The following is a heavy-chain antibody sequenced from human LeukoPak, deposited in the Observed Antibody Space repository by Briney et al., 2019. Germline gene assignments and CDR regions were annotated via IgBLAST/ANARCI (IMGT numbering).Heavy chain of an antibody. CDR2: IIPIFGTA. J-gene: IGHJ4*02. Sequence: SVKVSCKASGGTFTSYAISWVRQAPGQGLEWMGGIIPIFGTANYAQKFQGRVTITADESTSTAYMELSSLRSEDTAVYYCARDLDSFGELSPNNWGQGTLVTVSS. V-gene: IGHV1-69*13. D-gene: IGHD3-10*01. CDR3: ARDLDSFGELSPNN. CDR1: GGTFTSYA.